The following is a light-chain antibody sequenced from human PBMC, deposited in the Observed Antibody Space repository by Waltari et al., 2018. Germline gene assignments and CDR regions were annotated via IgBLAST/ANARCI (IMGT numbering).Light chain of an antibody. CDR1: SSDVGSYNA. CDR2: KVT. V-gene: IGLV2-23*02. J-gene: IGLJ1*01. CDR3: CSYASTDSYV. Sequence: QSALTQPASVSGSPGPSITISCTGTSSDVGSYNAFSWYQKHPGKAPNPMIYKVTKRPQGISYRSSGSKSGKTASLTISGLQAEDEADYYCCSYASTDSYVFGTGTKVTVL.